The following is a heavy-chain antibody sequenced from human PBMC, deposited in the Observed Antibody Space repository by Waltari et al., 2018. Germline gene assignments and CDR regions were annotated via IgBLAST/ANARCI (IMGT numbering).Heavy chain of an antibody. Sequence: QVQLVESGGGVVQPGRSLRLSCAASGFTFSSYGMHWVRRAPGKGLELVAVIWYDGSNKYYADSVKGRFTISRDNSKNTLYLQMNSLRAEDTAVYYCAREWDSSGWIYYYYGMDVWGQGTTVTVSS. CDR3: AREWDSSGWIYYYYGMDV. J-gene: IGHJ6*02. CDR2: IWYDGSNK. CDR1: GFTFSSYG. V-gene: IGHV3-33*01. D-gene: IGHD6-19*01.